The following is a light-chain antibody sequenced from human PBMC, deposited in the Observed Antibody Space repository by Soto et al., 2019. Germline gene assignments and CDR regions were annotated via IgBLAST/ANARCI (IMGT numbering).Light chain of an antibody. CDR2: VAS. CDR1: QSVSSNY. V-gene: IGKV3-20*01. CDR3: QKYGGSPVT. J-gene: IGKJ5*01. Sequence: EIVLTQSPGTLSLSPGERATLSCRASQSVSSNYLAWYQQKPGQAPRLLIYVASSRASGIPDRFSGSGSGTDFTLTITRLEPEDFAVYYCQKYGGSPVTFGQGTRLEIK.